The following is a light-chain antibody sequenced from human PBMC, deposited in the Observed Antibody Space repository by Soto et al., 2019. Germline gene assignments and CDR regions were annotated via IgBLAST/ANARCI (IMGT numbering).Light chain of an antibody. Sequence: IVLTHSPATLSLSRWKRSTLSCRAIQNISNYLILYQQKPGQAPRLLIYDVSNRAAGIPARFSGSGSGTDFTLTIGRLEPEDLPVYYCQQYGSSTPTWTRGQGTKV. CDR3: QQYGSSTPTWT. CDR1: QNISNY. V-gene: IGKV3-20*01. CDR2: DVS. J-gene: IGKJ1*01.